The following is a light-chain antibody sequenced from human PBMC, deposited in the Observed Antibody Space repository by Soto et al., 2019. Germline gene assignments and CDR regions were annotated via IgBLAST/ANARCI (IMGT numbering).Light chain of an antibody. CDR2: EGS. CDR1: ISDVGNYHL. CDR3: CAYAGSSTLG. J-gene: IGLJ3*02. Sequence: QSALTQPASVSGSPGQSITISCIGIISDVGNYHLVSWYQQHPGKAPKLMIYEGSKRPSGVSNRFSGSKSGNTASLTISGLQAEDEADYYCCAYAGSSTLGFGGRTQLTVL. V-gene: IGLV2-23*01.